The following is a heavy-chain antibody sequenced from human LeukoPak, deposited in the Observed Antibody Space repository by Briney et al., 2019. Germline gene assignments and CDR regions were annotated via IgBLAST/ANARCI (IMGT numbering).Heavy chain of an antibody. Sequence: PSETLSLTCAVYGGSFSGYYWGWIRQPPGKGLEWIGEINHSGSTNYNPSLKSRVTISVDTSKNQFSLKLGSVTAADTAVYYCARAPKMNYWGQGTLVTVSS. V-gene: IGHV4-34*01. CDR1: GGSFSGYY. CDR3: ARAPKMNY. J-gene: IGHJ4*02. CDR2: INHSGST.